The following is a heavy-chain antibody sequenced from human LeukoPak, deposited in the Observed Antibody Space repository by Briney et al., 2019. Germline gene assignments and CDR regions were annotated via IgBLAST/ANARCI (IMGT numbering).Heavy chain of an antibody. V-gene: IGHV3-30*18. D-gene: IGHD6-19*01. CDR1: GFTFSSYG. CDR2: ISYDRSNK. J-gene: IGHJ4*02. Sequence: PGRSLRLSCAASGFTFSSYGMHWVRQAPGKGLEWVAVISYDRSNKYYADSVKGRFAISRDNSKNTLYLQMNSLRAEDTAVYYCAKDPAPIAVAGTRHFDYWGQGTLVTVSS. CDR3: AKDPAPIAVAGTRHFDY.